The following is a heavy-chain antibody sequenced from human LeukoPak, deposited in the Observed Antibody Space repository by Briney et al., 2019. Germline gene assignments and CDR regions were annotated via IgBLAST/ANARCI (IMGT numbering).Heavy chain of an antibody. CDR2: FSRNGVTT. Sequence: GGSLRLSCGAFGFNFRAFTMPWVRQAPGKGLEWVSLFSRNGVTTYYAESVRGRFTISRDNSKNSVYLQMDSLTTEDTAVYYCAKEKDTIYFDLWGQGTMVTVSA. J-gene: IGHJ3*01. CDR3: AKEKDTIYFDL. V-gene: IGHV3-43*01. D-gene: IGHD2-15*01. CDR1: GFNFRAFT.